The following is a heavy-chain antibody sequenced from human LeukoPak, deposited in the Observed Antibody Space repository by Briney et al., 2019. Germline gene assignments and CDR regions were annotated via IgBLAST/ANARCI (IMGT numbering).Heavy chain of an antibody. CDR1: DGSVSRGSYY. CDR2: IFYTGST. J-gene: IGHJ6*02. Sequence: SETLSLTCTVSDGSVSRGSYYWSWIRQSPGKGLEWIGHIFYTGSTNYSPSLKSRVTISIDTSKNQFSLKLSSVTAANTAVYYCARDTNGVDVWGQGTTVTVSS. V-gene: IGHV4-61*01. D-gene: IGHD1-1*01. CDR3: ARDTNGVDV.